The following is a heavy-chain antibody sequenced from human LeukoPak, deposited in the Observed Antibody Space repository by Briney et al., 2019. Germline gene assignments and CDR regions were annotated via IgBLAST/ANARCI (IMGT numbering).Heavy chain of an antibody. V-gene: IGHV3-73*01. CDR1: GFTFSGSA. CDR3: TRTPYSGTEP. J-gene: IGHJ5*02. D-gene: IGHD1-26*01. CDR2: IRSKANSYAT. Sequence: PGGSLRLSCAASGFTFSGSAMHWVRQASGKGLEWVGRIRSKANSYATAYAASVKGRFTISRDDSRNTAYLQMNSLKTEDTAVYYCTRTPYSGTEPWGQGTLVTVSS.